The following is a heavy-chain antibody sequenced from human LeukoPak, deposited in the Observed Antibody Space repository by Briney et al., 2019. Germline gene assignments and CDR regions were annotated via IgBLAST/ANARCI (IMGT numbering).Heavy chain of an antibody. CDR3: ARDLAWGAFDY. D-gene: IGHD7-27*01. V-gene: IGHV3-23*01. CDR1: GFTFSSYS. CDR2: VSPPGGGT. Sequence: GGSLRLSCAVSGFTFSSYSMNWVRQAPGKGLEWLSGVSPPGGGTYYADSVKGRFTISRDDSKNTLSLQMNSLRVEDTAVYHCARDLAWGAFDYWGQGTLVTVSS. J-gene: IGHJ4*02.